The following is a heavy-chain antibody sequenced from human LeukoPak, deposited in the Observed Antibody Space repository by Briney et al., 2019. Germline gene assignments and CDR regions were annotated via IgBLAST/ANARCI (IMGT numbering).Heavy chain of an antibody. D-gene: IGHD2-2*01. CDR3: ARHVSVSPAAALFDY. CDR2: IYPDDSNT. Sequence: GESLKISCKGSGYNFTSYWIGWVRQMPGKGLEWMGIIYPDDSNTRYSPSFQGQVTFSVDKSINTVYLQWSSLKASDTAMYYCARHVSVSPAAALFDYWGQGTLVTVSS. J-gene: IGHJ4*02. CDR1: GYNFTSYW. V-gene: IGHV5-51*01.